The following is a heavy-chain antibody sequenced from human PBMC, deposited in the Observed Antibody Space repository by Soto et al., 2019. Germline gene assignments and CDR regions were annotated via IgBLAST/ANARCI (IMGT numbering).Heavy chain of an antibody. CDR3: AGGIAARPVGY. D-gene: IGHD6-6*01. V-gene: IGHV4-30-2*01. Sequence: QLQLQESGSGLVKPSQTLSLTCAVSGGSISSGGYSWRWIRPPPGKGLEWIGYIYHSGSTYYNPSLKSRVSISVDRSKNQFSLKLSSVTAADTAVYYCAGGIAARPVGYWGQGTLVTVSS. J-gene: IGHJ4*02. CDR1: GGSISSGGYS. CDR2: IYHSGST.